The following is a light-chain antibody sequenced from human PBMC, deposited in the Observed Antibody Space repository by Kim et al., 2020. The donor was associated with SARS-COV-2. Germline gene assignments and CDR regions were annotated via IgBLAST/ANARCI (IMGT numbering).Light chain of an antibody. CDR1: QSISSH. J-gene: IGKJ3*01. CDR3: QQSYITPFT. CDR2: AAS. V-gene: IGKV1-39*01. Sequence: ASVGDRVTITCRTSQSISSHINWDHQKPGRAPKLLIYAASTLQGGVPSRFSGSGSETDFTLTISSLQPEDFGTYFCQQSYITPFTFGPGTKVDIK.